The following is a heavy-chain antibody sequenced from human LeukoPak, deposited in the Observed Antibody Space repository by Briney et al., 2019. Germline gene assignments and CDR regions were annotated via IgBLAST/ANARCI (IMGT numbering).Heavy chain of an antibody. J-gene: IGHJ4*02. V-gene: IGHV3-23*01. CDR3: AKSSPPPLRY. Sequence: GGSLRLSCAASGFTFTSYAMSWVRQAPGKGLEWVSDINGSGGTTYYADSVKGRFTISRDNSKNTLYLQMNSLRAEDTAVYYCAKSSPPPLRYWGQGTLVTVSS. CDR2: INGSGGTT. CDR1: GFTFTSYA.